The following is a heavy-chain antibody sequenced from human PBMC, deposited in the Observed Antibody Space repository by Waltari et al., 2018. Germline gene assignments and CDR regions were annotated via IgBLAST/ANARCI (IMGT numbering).Heavy chain of an antibody. CDR1: GGTFSSYA. CDR2: IIPIFGTA. CDR3: ARDRAPSSWPYYFDY. V-gene: IGHV1-69*01. J-gene: IGHJ4*02. Sequence: QVQLVQSGAEVKKPGSSVQVSCKASGGTFSSYAISWVRQAPGQGLEWMGGIIPIFGTANYAQKFQGRVTITADESTSTAYMELSSLRSEDTAVYYCARDRAPSSWPYYFDYWGQGTLVTVSS. D-gene: IGHD6-13*01.